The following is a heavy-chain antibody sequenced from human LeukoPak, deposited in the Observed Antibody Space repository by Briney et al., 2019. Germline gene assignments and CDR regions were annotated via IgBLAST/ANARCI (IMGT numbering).Heavy chain of an antibody. V-gene: IGHV3-15*01. Sequence: GGSLRLSCAASGFTFNNAWMSWVRQAPGKGLEWVGRIKSKSDDGTTEYAAPVKGRFTISRDDSKTTLYLQMNSLKTEDTAVYYCTTILGYSSSWLTFWGQGTLATVSS. D-gene: IGHD6-13*01. CDR2: IKSKSDDGTT. CDR1: GFTFNNAW. J-gene: IGHJ4*02. CDR3: TTILGYSSSWLTF.